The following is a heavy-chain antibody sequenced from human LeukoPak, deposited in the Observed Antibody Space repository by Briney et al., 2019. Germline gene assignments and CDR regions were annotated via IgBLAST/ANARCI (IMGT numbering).Heavy chain of an antibody. CDR3: AKDEGFVGATYFDS. CDR2: IWYDGSKK. CDR1: GFIFSNYG. Sequence: PGGSLRLSCTASGFIFSNYGMHWVRQAPGKGLEWVAMIWYDGSKKYYADSVKGRFTISRDNSKNTLFLQMNSLRAEDTAVYYCAKDEGFVGATYFDSWGQGTLVTVSS. J-gene: IGHJ4*02. V-gene: IGHV3-33*06. D-gene: IGHD1-26*01.